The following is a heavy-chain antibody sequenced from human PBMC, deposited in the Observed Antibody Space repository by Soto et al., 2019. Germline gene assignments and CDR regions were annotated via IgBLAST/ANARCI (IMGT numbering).Heavy chain of an antibody. Sequence: SVKVSCKASGGTFSSFAINWVRQAPGQGPEWMGGTIPILGTANYAQKFQGRVTIIADETTNTASLELTSLRSEDTAVYYCARGNALDIWGQGNTVTVSS. V-gene: IGHV1-69*13. CDR2: TIPILGTA. J-gene: IGHJ6*02. CDR1: GGTFSSFA. CDR3: ARGNALDI.